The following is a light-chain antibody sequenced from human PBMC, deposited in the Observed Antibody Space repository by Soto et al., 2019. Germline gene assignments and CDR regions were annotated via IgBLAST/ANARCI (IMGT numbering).Light chain of an antibody. CDR1: QSVSSTY. CDR3: QQYERSPTT. CDR2: GAS. J-gene: IGKJ4*01. V-gene: IGKV3-20*01. Sequence: EIVLTQSPGTLSLSPGERATLSCRASQSVSSTYLAWYQQKSGQAPSLLIYGASRRAAGIPDRFSGSGSGTDFSLIISRLEPEDFAVYYCQQYERSPTTFGGGTKVEIK.